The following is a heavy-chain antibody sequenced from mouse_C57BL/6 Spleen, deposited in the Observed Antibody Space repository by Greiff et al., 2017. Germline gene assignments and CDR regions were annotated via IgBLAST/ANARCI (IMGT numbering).Heavy chain of an antibody. CDR1: GYTFTDYE. Sequence: QVQLQQSGAELVRPGASVTLSCKASGYTFTDYEMHWVKQTPVHGLEWIGAIDPETGGTAYNQKFKGKAILTADKSSSTAYMELRSLTSEDSAVYYCTRNYGSSPPYAMDYWGQGTSVTVSS. CDR2: IDPETGGT. CDR3: TRNYGSSPPYAMDY. D-gene: IGHD1-1*01. V-gene: IGHV1-15*01. J-gene: IGHJ4*01.